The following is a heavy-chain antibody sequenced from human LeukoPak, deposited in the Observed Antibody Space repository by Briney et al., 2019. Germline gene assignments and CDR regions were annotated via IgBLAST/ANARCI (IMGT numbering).Heavy chain of an antibody. D-gene: IGHD4-11*01. Sequence: PGGSLRLSCAASGFTFSGSTMHWVRQASGKGLGWVGHIRSKTDSYATVYAASVKDRFTISRDDSKSTTYLQMSSLKTEDTAVYYCTAPTTVDYWGQGTLVTVSS. CDR3: TAPTTVDY. CDR2: IRSKTDSYAT. J-gene: IGHJ4*02. V-gene: IGHV3-73*01. CDR1: GFTFSGST.